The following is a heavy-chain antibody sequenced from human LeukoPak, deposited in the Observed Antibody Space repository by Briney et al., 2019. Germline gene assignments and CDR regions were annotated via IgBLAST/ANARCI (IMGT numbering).Heavy chain of an antibody. V-gene: IGHV3-7*01. D-gene: IGHD2-15*01. J-gene: IGHJ4*02. CDR1: GFTFSSYW. CDR3: ARHQARYCSGGSCSVDY. Sequence: GGSLRLSCAASGFTFSSYWMSWVRQAPGKGLEWVANIKQDGSEKYYVDSVKGRFTISRDNADNSLFLQMNSLRAEDTALYYCARHQARYCSGGSCSVDYWGQGTLVTVSS. CDR2: IKQDGSEK.